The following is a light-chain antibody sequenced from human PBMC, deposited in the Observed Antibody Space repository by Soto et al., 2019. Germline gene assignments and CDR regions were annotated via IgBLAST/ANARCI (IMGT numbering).Light chain of an antibody. CDR3: QQYNSYPT. CDR2: KAS. CDR1: QSISSW. J-gene: IGKJ5*01. V-gene: IGKV1-5*03. Sequence: DIQMTQSPSTLSASVGDRVTITCRASQSISSWLAWDQQKPVKAPKLLIYKASSLESGVPSRFSGSGSGTEFTLTISSLQPDDFATYYCQQYNSYPTFGQGTRLEIK.